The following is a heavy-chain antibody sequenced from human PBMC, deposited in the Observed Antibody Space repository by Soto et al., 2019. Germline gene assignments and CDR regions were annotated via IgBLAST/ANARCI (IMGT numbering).Heavy chain of an antibody. CDR3: ARDRRYYGSGSYYEFDY. J-gene: IGHJ4*02. V-gene: IGHV1-46*01. Sequence: ASVKVSCKASGYTFTGYYMHWVRQAPGQGLEWMGIINPSGGSTSYAQKFQGRFAMTRDTSTSTVYMELSSLRSEDTAVYYCARDRRYYGSGSYYEFDYCGQGTLVTISS. CDR1: GYTFTGYY. D-gene: IGHD3-10*01. CDR2: INPSGGST.